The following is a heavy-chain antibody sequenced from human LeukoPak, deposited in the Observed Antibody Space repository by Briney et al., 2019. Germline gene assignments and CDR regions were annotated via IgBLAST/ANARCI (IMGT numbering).Heavy chain of an antibody. V-gene: IGHV4-34*01. CDR2: INHSGST. Sequence: SETLSLTCAVYGGSFSGYYWSWIRQPPGKGLEWIGEINHSGSTNYNPSLKSRVTISVDTSKNQFSLKLSSVTAADTAVYYCARQWSYCSSTSCYRGDFDYWGQGTLVTVSS. J-gene: IGHJ4*02. D-gene: IGHD2-2*02. CDR1: GGSFSGYY. CDR3: ARQWSYCSSTSCYRGDFDY.